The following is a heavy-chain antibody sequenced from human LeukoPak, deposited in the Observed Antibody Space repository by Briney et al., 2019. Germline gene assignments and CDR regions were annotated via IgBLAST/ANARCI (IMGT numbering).Heavy chain of an antibody. CDR1: GYTFTSYG. Sequence: GASEKVSCKASGYTFTSYGISWVRQAPGQGLEWMGWISAYNGNTNYAQKLQGRVTMTTDTSTSTAYMELRSLRSDDTAVYYCARRYYYDSTTPFDYWGQGTLVTVSS. V-gene: IGHV1-18*01. D-gene: IGHD3-22*01. CDR2: ISAYNGNT. CDR3: ARRYYYDSTTPFDY. J-gene: IGHJ4*02.